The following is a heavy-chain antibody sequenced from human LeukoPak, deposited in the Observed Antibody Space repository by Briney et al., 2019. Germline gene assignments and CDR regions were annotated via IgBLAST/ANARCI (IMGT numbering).Heavy chain of an antibody. V-gene: IGHV1-8*01. CDR2: MNPNSGNT. CDR3: AREREYYYDSSGYRN. Sequence: ASVKVTCKASGDTFTSYDINWVRQATGQGLEWMGWMNPNSGNTGYAQKFQGRVTMTRNTSISTAYMELSSLRSEDTAVYYCAREREYYYDSSGYRNWGQGTPVTVSS. D-gene: IGHD3-22*01. J-gene: IGHJ4*02. CDR1: GDTFTSYD.